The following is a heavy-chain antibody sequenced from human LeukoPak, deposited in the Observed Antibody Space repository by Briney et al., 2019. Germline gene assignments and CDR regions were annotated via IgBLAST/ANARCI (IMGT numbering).Heavy chain of an antibody. V-gene: IGHV3-23*01. CDR2: MSGDATST. J-gene: IGHJ4*02. CDR3: AKRTSGSSWYSSDS. CDR1: GFTFSSYA. D-gene: IGHD6-13*01. Sequence: GGSLRLSCAATGFTFSSYAMTWVRQTPGKGLEWVSTMSGDATSTYYADSVKGRFTISRDNSKTTLFLQMNSLRAEDTAVYYCAKRTSGSSWYSSDSWGQGTLVTVSS.